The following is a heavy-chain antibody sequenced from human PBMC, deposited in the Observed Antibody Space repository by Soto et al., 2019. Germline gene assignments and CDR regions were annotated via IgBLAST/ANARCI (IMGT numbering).Heavy chain of an antibody. CDR2: ISSDGSNK. V-gene: IGHV3-30-3*01. D-gene: IGHD3-10*01. CDR1: GFSLTSFA. CDR3: ARGRRLTMTGREFYYRLDV. J-gene: IGHJ6*02. Sequence: GGSLRLSCTASGFSLTSFAVHWVRQAPGKGLEWVAVISSDGSNKYYIESVKGRFNISRDNFKNAMYMEIDNLRIEDTAVYYCARGRRLTMTGREFYYRLDVWGQGTTVTVSS.